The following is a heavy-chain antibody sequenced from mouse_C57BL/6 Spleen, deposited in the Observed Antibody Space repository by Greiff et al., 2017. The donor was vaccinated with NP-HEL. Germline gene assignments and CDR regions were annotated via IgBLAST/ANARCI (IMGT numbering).Heavy chain of an antibody. CDR1: GFTFSDYY. Sequence: EVQLVESEGGLVQPGSSMKLSCTASGFTFSDYYMAWVRQVPEKGLEWVANINYDGSSTYYLDSLKSRFIISRDNAKNILYLQMSSLKSEDTATYYCARDRGETFYYFDYWGQGTTLTVSS. J-gene: IGHJ2*01. CDR2: INYDGSST. CDR3: ARDRGETFYYFDY. V-gene: IGHV5-16*01.